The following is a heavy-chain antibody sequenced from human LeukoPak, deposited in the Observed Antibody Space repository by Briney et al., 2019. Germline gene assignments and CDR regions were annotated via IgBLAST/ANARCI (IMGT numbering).Heavy chain of an antibody. Sequence: ASVKVSCKACGYMFNIYGISWVRQPPARGLEGMGWISAFNGNTNYARTFQDRVTMTTDTSTSTAYMELTSLRSDDTAVYYCARSPPSTGYDRFDTWGQGTLVTVSS. CDR3: ARSPPSTGYDRFDT. J-gene: IGHJ4*02. V-gene: IGHV1-18*01. CDR1: GYMFNIYG. D-gene: IGHD5-12*01. CDR2: ISAFNGNT.